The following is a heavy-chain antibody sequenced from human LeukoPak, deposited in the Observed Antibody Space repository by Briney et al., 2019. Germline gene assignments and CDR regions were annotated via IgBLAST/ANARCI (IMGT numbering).Heavy chain of an antibody. CDR1: GFTFSSYG. Sequence: GGCLRLSCAAAGFTFSSYGMHWVRQAPGKVLEWVGVIWYDGSNKYYADSVNGRFTISRHNSKNTLYLQINSLKAEDTAVYYCARDPGDILTHNYFDYWGQGTLVTVSS. V-gene: IGHV3-33*01. CDR3: ARDPGDILTHNYFDY. J-gene: IGHJ4*02. CDR2: IWYDGSNK. D-gene: IGHD3-9*01.